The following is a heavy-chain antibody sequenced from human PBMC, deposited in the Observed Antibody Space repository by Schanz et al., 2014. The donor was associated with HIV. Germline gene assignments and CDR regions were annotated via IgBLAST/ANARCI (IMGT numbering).Heavy chain of an antibody. CDR3: VRDCVSGCPADY. V-gene: IGHV3-48*02. D-gene: IGHD5-12*01. CDR1: GFMFSTYA. J-gene: IGHJ4*02. Sequence: EVQLVESGGAVVRPGGSLKLSCAASGFMFSTYAMHWVRQAPGKGLEWVSKINGGSTIKNYADSVKGRFTISRDNAKNSLYLQMNSLREDDTAIYYCVRDCVSGCPADYWGQGTLVTVSS. CDR2: INGGSTIK.